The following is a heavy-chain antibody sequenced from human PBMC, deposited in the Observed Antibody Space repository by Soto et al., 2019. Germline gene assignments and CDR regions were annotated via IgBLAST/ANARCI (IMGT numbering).Heavy chain of an antibody. CDR1: GFTFSSYA. J-gene: IGHJ6*02. Sequence: LRLSFAASGFTFSSYAMSWVRQAPGKGLEWVSAISGSGGSTYYADSVKGRFTISRDNSKNTLYLQMNSLRAEDTAVYYCAKGLRGASSRYTSGYDSRPFYYYGMDVWGQGTTVTVSS. CDR2: ISGSGGST. D-gene: IGHD5-12*01. CDR3: AKGLRGASSRYTSGYDSRPFYYYGMDV. V-gene: IGHV3-23*01.